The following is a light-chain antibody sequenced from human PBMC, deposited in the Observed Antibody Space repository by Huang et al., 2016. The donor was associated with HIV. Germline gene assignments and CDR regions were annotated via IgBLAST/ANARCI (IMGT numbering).Light chain of an antibody. CDR2: DAS. J-gene: IGKJ4*01. V-gene: IGKV3-11*01. Sequence: EIVLTQSPTTLSLSPGERATLSCRASQSVSRYLAWYQQKPGQAPRLLIHDASNRATVIPTRFSGSGSGTDFTLTISSLEPEDFAVYYCQQRSSWPLTFGGGTKVEIK. CDR3: QQRSSWPLT. CDR1: QSVSRY.